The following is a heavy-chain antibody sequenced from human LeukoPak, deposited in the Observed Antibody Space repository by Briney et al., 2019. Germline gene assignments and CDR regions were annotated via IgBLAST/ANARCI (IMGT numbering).Heavy chain of an antibody. CDR2: IYDHGGT. CDR1: GGSFSY. CDR3: ARGLAGRASGAVYFDL. J-gene: IGHJ2*01. V-gene: IGHV4-59*01. D-gene: IGHD3-16*01. Sequence: KPSETLSLTCIVSGGSFSYLSWIRQPPGKGLEWIGIIYDHGGTEYNPSLKSRVSTSVDTSKNQVSLRLNSVTPADTAVYYCARGLAGRASGAVYFDLWGRGALVTVSS.